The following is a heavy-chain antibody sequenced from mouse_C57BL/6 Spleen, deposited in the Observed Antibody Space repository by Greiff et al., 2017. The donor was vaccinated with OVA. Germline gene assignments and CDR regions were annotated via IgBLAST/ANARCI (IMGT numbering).Heavy chain of an antibody. V-gene: IGHV5-4*01. Sequence: EVMLVESGGGLVKPGGSLKLSCAASGFTFSSYAMSWVRQTPEKRLEWVATISDGGSYTYYPDNVKGRFTISRDNAKNNLYLQMSHLKSEDTAMYYCAREETYSNYVLDYWGQGTTLTVSS. D-gene: IGHD2-5*01. J-gene: IGHJ2*01. CDR1: GFTFSSYA. CDR3: AREETYSNYVLDY. CDR2: ISDGGSYT.